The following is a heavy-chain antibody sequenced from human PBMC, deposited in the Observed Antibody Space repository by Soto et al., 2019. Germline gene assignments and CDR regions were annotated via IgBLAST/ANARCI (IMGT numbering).Heavy chain of an antibody. CDR1: GFTFTRYY. D-gene: IGHD3-9*01. V-gene: IGHV3-7*03. Sequence: GGSLRLSCVASGFTFTRYYMTWVRQAPGKGLEWVASINLDGSEQFYVDSVKGRFIISRDNARSSLYLQMNSLRVEDTALYFCSRENWFQDYWGPGTLVTVSS. J-gene: IGHJ4*02. CDR2: INLDGSEQ. CDR3: SRENWFQDY.